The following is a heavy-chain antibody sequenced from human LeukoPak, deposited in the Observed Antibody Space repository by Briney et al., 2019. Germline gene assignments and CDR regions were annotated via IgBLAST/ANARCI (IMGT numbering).Heavy chain of an antibody. CDR1: GFKFSSYW. D-gene: IGHD5-18*01. V-gene: IGHV3-7*01. Sequence: GGSLRLSCAASGFKFSSYWMNWVRQPPGKGLEWVANIKRDGSEKYYVHSVKGRFTISRDNAKNSLYLQMNSLRDEDTAVYYCARDPSRGYTYGYGDYWGQGTLVTVSS. CDR2: IKRDGSEK. CDR3: ARDPSRGYTYGYGDY. J-gene: IGHJ4*02.